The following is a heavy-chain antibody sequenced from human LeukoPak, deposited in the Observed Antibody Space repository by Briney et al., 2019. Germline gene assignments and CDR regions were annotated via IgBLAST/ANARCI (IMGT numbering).Heavy chain of an antibody. CDR1: GFSFSSYV. CDR3: ARSIAVAGPYYFDY. Sequence: PGGSLRLSCAASGFSFSSYVMHWVRQAPGKGLEYVSVISSNGDSTYYANSVKGRFTISRDNSKNMVYLQMGSLRAEDMAVYYCARSIAVAGPYYFDYWGQGTLVTVSS. V-gene: IGHV3-64*01. CDR2: ISSNGDST. J-gene: IGHJ4*02. D-gene: IGHD6-19*01.